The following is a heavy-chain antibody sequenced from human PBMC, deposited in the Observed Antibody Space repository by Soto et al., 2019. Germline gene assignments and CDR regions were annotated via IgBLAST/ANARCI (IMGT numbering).Heavy chain of an antibody. J-gene: IGHJ4*02. V-gene: IGHV4-39*01. Sequence: ASETLSLTCTVSGGSISSSSYYWGWIRQPPGKGLEWIGSIYYSGSTYYNPSLKSRVTISVDTSKNQFSLKLSSVTAADTAVYYCARQGDFWSGYYQYYFDYWGQGTLVTVSS. CDR1: GGSISSSSYY. CDR3: ARQGDFWSGYYQYYFDY. CDR2: IYYSGST. D-gene: IGHD3-3*01.